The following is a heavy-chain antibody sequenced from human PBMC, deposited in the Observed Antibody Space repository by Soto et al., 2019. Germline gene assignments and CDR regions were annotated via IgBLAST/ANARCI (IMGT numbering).Heavy chain of an antibody. Sequence: GASVKVSCKASGYTFTSYAMHWVRQAPGQRLEWMGWINAGNGNTKYSQKFQGRVTITRDTSASTAYMELSSLRSEDTAVYYCARDAVMDDGGVFDYWGQGTLVTVSS. D-gene: IGHD2-8*02. J-gene: IGHJ4*02. CDR2: INAGNGNT. CDR3: ARDAVMDDGGVFDY. CDR1: GYTFTSYA. V-gene: IGHV1-3*01.